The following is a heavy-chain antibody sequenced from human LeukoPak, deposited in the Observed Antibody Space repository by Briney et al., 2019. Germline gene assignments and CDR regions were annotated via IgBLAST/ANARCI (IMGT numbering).Heavy chain of an antibody. CDR1: GFIFSNYA. D-gene: IGHD3-9*01. CDR2: ISGRSGST. J-gene: IGHJ4*02. CDR3: AKWGDYDVLTGYYGSDF. V-gene: IGHV3-23*01. Sequence: GASLRLSCAASGFIFSNYAMYWVRQAPGKGLEWVSAISGRSGSTYYADSVKGRFTISRDSSKNTLYLQMNSLRADDTAVYYCAKWGDYDVLTGYYGSDFWGQGTLVTVSS.